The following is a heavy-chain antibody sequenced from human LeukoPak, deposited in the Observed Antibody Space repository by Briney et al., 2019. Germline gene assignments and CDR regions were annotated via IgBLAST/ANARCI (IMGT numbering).Heavy chain of an antibody. D-gene: IGHD1-26*01. CDR3: ARGQGATVPQVGKNWFDP. CDR2: VNESGGT. V-gene: IGHV4-34*01. Sequence: SETLSLTCAVSGGSLSEFYWNWIRQTPAKGMEWIGEVNESGGTNISPSLRSRVILSVDTSKNQFSLKLISVTVADTAIYYCARGQGATVPQVGKNWFDPWGQGTRVTVSS. CDR1: GGSLSEFY. J-gene: IGHJ5*02.